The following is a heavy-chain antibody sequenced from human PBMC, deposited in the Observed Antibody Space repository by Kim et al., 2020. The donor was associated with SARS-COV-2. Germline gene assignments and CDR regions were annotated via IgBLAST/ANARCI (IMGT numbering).Heavy chain of an antibody. Sequence: SETLSLTCTVSGGSISSYYWSWIRQPPGKGLEWIGYIYYSGSTNYNPSLKSRVTMSVDTSKNQFSLKLSSVTAADTAVYNCARGLDSNGYYFAFDSWGQGTLVTVSS. J-gene: IGHJ4*02. D-gene: IGHD3-22*01. CDR1: GGSISSYY. CDR3: ARGLDSNGYYFAFDS. V-gene: IGHV4-59*01. CDR2: IYYSGST.